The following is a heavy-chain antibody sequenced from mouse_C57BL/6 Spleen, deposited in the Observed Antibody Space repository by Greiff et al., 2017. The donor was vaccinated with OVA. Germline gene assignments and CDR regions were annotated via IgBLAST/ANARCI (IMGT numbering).Heavy chain of an antibody. Sequence: EVQLVESGGGLVKPGGSLKLSCAASGFTFSDYGMHWVRHAPEKGLEWVAYISSGSSTIYYADTVKGRFTISRDNAKNTLFLQMTSLRSEDTSMYYCAGNAWFAYWGQGTLVTVSA. CDR3: AGNAWFAY. V-gene: IGHV5-17*01. CDR2: ISSGSSTI. CDR1: GFTFSDYG. J-gene: IGHJ3*01.